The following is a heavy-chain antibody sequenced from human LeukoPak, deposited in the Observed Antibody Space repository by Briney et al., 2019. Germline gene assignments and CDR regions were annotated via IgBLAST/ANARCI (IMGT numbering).Heavy chain of an antibody. D-gene: IGHD1-1*01. Sequence: GGSLRLSCAASGFTFSSIAMTWVRQAPGKGLEWVSTIRSNGETTYNAHSVKGRFTISRDNSKKTLYLQLNSLRVEDTAINYCAKGQELDDGVFDSWGQGTLVTVSS. CDR1: GFTFSSIA. J-gene: IGHJ4*02. CDR2: IRSNGETT. V-gene: IGHV3-23*01. CDR3: AKGQELDDGVFDS.